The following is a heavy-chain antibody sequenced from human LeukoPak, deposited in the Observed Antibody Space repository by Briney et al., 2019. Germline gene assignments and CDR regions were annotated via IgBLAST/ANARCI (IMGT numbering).Heavy chain of an antibody. CDR2: IYGKGST. D-gene: IGHD3-16*01. CDR1: GDPISDYC. Sequence: SETLSLTCTVSGDPISDYCWTWIRQPAGEGRERIGRIYGKGSTNYNPSLKSRVAMSIDTSKMQFSLKLRSVTAADTAVYYCARVGEWLFDIDVWGKGTTVIVSS. V-gene: IGHV4-4*07. CDR3: ARVGEWLFDIDV. J-gene: IGHJ6*03.